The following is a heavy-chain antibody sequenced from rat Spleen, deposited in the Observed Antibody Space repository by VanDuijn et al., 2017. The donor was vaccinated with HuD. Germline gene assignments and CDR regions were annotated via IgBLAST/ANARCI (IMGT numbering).Heavy chain of an antibody. Sequence: EVQLVESGGVLIQPGRSLKLSCAASGFIFSNYGMAWVRQAPKKGLEWVAYITYDSVGTYYRDSVKGRFSVSRDNAKSTLYLQMDSLRSEDTATYYCTTGTTRVPYDYWGQGVMVTVSS. V-gene: IGHV5S10*01. CDR1: GFIFSNYG. J-gene: IGHJ2*01. CDR2: ITYDSVGT. CDR3: TTGTTRVPYDY. D-gene: IGHD1-4*01.